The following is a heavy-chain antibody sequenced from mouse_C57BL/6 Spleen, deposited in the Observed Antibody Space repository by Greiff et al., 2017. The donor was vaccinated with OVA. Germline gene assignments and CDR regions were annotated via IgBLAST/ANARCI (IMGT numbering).Heavy chain of an antibody. CDR2: IWTGGGT. CDR3: DRRELGGAMDD. D-gene: IGHD4-1*01. V-gene: IGHV2-9-1*01. Sequence: VKLVESGPGLVAPSQSLSITCTVSGFSLTSYAISWVRQPPGKGLEWLGVIWTGGGTNYNSALKTRLSISKNNSKSQVFLKMNSLQTEDTARYYCDRRELGGAMDDWGQGTSVTVSS. CDR1: GFSLTSYA. J-gene: IGHJ4*01.